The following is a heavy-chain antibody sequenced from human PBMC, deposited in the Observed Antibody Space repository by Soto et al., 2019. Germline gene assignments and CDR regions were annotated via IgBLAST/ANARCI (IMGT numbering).Heavy chain of an antibody. J-gene: IGHJ6*02. CDR3: ARHLTKYYYDSSGSAPEQYYYYGMDV. CDR2: IYPGDSDT. CDR1: GYSFTSYW. D-gene: IGHD3-22*01. V-gene: IGHV5-51*01. Sequence: GESLKISCKGSGYSFTSYWIGWVRQMPGKGLEWMGIIYPGDSDTRYSPPFQGQVTISADKSISTAYLQWSSLKASDTAMYYCARHLTKYYYDSSGSAPEQYYYYGMDVWGQGTTVTVSS.